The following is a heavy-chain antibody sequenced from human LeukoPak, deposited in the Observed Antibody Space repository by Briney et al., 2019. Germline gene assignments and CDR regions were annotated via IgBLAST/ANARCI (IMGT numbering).Heavy chain of an antibody. CDR1: VGYFSGYS. V-gene: IGHV4-34*01. Sequence: PSETLSLTCAVYVGYFSGYSWTWIRQPPGKGLEWIGEVNHSGSTNYNPSLKSRVTISVGTSKNQFSLKLSSVTAADTAMYYCARGCPNALDYYYLDHWGQGNLVTVSS. CDR2: VNHSGST. CDR3: ARGCPNALDYYYLDH. D-gene: IGHD4/OR15-4a*01. J-gene: IGHJ4*02.